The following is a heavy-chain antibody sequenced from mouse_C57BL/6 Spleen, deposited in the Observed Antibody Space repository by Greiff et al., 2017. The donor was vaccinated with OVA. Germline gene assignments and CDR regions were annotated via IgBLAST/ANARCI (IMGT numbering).Heavy chain of an antibody. CDR1: GYAFSSYW. J-gene: IGHJ3*01. CDR2: IYPGDGDT. D-gene: IGHD2-4*01. Sequence: QVQLKQSGAELVKPGASVKISCKASGYAFSSYWMNWVKQRPGKGLEWIGQIYPGDGDTNYNGKFKGKATLTADKSSSTAYMHLSSLTSEDSAVYFCARSRDYDGFAYWGQGTLVTVSA. CDR3: ARSRDYDGFAY. V-gene: IGHV1-80*01.